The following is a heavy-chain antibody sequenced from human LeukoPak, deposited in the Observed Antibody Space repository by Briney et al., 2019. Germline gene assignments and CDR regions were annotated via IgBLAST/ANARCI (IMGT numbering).Heavy chain of an antibody. Sequence: ASVKVSCKASGYTFTIYDINWMRQATGQGGEWMGWMNPNSGKTGYAQKFQGRGTITRNTTISTDYMELSSLRSEDTAVYYCAGGVQGDFWSGYYRHWGQGTLVTVSS. V-gene: IGHV1-8*01. J-gene: IGHJ4*02. CDR1: GYTFTIYD. CDR3: AGGVQGDFWSGYYRH. D-gene: IGHD3-3*01. CDR2: MNPNSGKT.